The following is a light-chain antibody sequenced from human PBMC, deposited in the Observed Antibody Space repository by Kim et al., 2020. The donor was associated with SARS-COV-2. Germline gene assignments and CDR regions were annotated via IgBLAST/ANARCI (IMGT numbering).Light chain of an antibody. CDR1: SLRSYY. V-gene: IGLV3-19*01. CDR2: GKN. CDR3: NSRDSSGNPLIWV. J-gene: IGLJ3*02. Sequence: SSELTQDPAVSVALGQTVRITCQGDSLRSYYASWYQQKPGQAPVLVIYGKNNRPSGIPDRFSGSSSGNTASLTITGAQAEDEADYYCNSRDSSGNPLIWV.